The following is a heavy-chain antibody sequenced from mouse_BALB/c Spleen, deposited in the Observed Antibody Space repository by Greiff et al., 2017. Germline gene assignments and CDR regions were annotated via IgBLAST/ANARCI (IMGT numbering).Heavy chain of an antibody. V-gene: IGHV5-4*02. CDR2: ISDGGSYT. Sequence: DVQLVESGGGLVKPGGSLKLSCAASGFTFSDYYMYWVRQTPEKRLEWVATISDGGSYTYYPDSVKGRFTISRDNAKNNLYLQMSSLKSEDTAMYYCARDRSTMITEAMDYWGQGTSVTVSS. CDR3: ARDRSTMITEAMDY. CDR1: GFTFSDYY. D-gene: IGHD2-4*01. J-gene: IGHJ4*01.